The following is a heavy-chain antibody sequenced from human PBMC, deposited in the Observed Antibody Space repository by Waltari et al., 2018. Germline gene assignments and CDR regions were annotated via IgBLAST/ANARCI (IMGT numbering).Heavy chain of an antibody. CDR2: INHSGST. V-gene: IGHV4-34*01. CDR1: GGSFSGYY. J-gene: IGHJ1*01. Sequence: QVQLQQWGAGLLKPSETLSLTCAVYGGSFSGYYWSWIRQPPGKGLEWIGEINHSGSTNDNPSLKSRVTISVDTSKNQFSLKLSSVTAADTAVYYCARIHYDYVWGSYRSLQYFQHWGQGTLVTVSS. D-gene: IGHD3-16*02. CDR3: ARIHYDYVWGSYRSLQYFQH.